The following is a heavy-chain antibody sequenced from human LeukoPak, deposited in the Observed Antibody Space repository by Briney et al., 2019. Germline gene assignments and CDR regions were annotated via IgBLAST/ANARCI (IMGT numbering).Heavy chain of an antibody. Sequence: PGGSLRLSCAASGFSFSTFVMHWVRQAPGKGLEWVAVIRPDGSHISYVDPVKGRFTISRDNSNNMLYLQMSSLRAEDTAVYYCARDSRAIFGVVSNSGWFDPWGQGTLVTVSS. J-gene: IGHJ5*02. D-gene: IGHD3-3*01. V-gene: IGHV3-33*01. CDR2: IRPDGSHI. CDR1: GFSFSTFV. CDR3: ARDSRAIFGVVSNSGWFDP.